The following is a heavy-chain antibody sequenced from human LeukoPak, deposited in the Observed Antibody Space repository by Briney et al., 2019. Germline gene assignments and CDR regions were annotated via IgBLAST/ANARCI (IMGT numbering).Heavy chain of an antibody. Sequence: SETLSLTCTVSGYSISSGYYWGWIRQPPGKGLEWIGSIYHSGSTYNNPSVEGRVTILVDTSKNQLSLKLTSVTAADTAMYYCARTAYCYDSSGRDYFDYWGQGTLVTVSS. CDR3: ARTAYCYDSSGRDYFDY. V-gene: IGHV4-38-2*02. D-gene: IGHD3-22*01. CDR2: IYHSGST. J-gene: IGHJ4*02. CDR1: GYSISSGYY.